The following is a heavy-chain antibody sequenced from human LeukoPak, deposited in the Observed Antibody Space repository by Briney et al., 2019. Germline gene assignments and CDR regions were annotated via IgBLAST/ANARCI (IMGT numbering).Heavy chain of an antibody. Sequence: GGSLRLSCAASGFTFSSYAMSWVRQAPGKGLEWVSAISGSGGSTYYADSVKGRFTISRDNSKNTLYLQMNSLRAEDTAVYYCAKGPFSYYGEPPGGYWGQGTLVTVSS. CDR1: GFTFSSYA. CDR3: AKGPFSYYGEPPGGY. CDR2: ISGSGGST. D-gene: IGHD4-17*01. J-gene: IGHJ4*02. V-gene: IGHV3-23*01.